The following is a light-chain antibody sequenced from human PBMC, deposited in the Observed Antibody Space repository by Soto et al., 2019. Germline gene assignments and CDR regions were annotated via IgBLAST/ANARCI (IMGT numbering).Light chain of an antibody. Sequence: EIVLTQSPDTLSLSPGDRATISCGASQRVERSFLVWYQQKPGQAPGLLIYGASSRATGLPDRLSGSGSGTDFTLTISRLEPEDFAVYYCQQYGSSPLYSFGQGTKLEMK. J-gene: IGKJ2*01. V-gene: IGKV3-20*01. CDR2: GAS. CDR3: QQYGSSPLYS. CDR1: QRVERSF.